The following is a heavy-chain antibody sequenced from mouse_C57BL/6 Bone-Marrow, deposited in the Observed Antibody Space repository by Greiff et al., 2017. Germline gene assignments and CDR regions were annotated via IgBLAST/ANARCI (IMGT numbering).Heavy chain of an antibody. V-gene: IGHV1-69*01. CDR3: AREAETNLGAIDY. D-gene: IGHD1-3*01. CDR1: GYTFTSYW. CDR2: IDPSDSYT. Sequence: QVQLQQPGAELVMPGASVKLSCKASGYTFTSYWMHWVKQRPGQGLEWIGEIDPSDSYTNYNQKFKGKSTLTVDKSSSTAYMQLSSLTSEDSAVYYCAREAETNLGAIDYWGRGTAVLVSA. J-gene: IGHJ4*01.